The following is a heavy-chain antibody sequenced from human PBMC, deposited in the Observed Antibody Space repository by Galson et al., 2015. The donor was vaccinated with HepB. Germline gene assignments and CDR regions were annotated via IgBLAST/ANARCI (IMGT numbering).Heavy chain of an antibody. CDR1: GFTFTSYA. CDR2: ISGSGGST. D-gene: IGHD3-3*01. V-gene: IGHV3-23*01. J-gene: IGHJ4*02. Sequence: SLRLSCAASGFTFTSYAMSWVRQAPGKGLEWVSGISGSGGSTYYADSVKGRFTVSRDNSKNTVFLQMNTLRAEDTAVYYCARAYDFWTGYHYYFDYWGQGIPVTVSS. CDR3: ARAYDFWTGYHYYFDY.